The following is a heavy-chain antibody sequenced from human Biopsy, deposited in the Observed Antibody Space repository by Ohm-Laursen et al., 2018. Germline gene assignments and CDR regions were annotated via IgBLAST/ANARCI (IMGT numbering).Heavy chain of an antibody. CDR2: IIAVSGLV. Sequence: GATVKISCKASGGTFSSYSISWVRRAPGEGLEWMGGIIAVSGLVNYAPKFQGRVSITADKSTTTAYMELSNLKSEDTAVYYCATPFQYYDSWGGYPPFDHWGQGTLVTVSS. D-gene: IGHD3-3*01. CDR1: GGTFSSYS. V-gene: IGHV1-69*10. CDR3: ATPFQYYDSWGGYPPFDH. J-gene: IGHJ4*02.